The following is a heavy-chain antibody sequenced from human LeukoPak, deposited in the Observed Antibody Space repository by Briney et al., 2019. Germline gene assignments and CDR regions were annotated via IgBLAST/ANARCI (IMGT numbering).Heavy chain of an antibody. Sequence: SETLSLTCAVYGGSFSGYYWAWIRQPPGKGLDWIGSIYYSGSTYYNPSLKSRVTISLDSSKNQFSLKLTSLTAADTAVYYCARLGGEWELPRFDYWGQGTLVTVSS. V-gene: IGHV4-39*01. J-gene: IGHJ4*02. CDR3: ARLGGEWELPRFDY. CDR2: IYYSGST. D-gene: IGHD4-23*01. CDR1: GGSFSGYY.